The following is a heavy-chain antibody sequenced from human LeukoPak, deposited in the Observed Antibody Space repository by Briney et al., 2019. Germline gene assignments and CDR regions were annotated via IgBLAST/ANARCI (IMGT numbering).Heavy chain of an antibody. Sequence: GGSLRLSRAASGFTFSSYAMSWVRQAPGKGLEWVSGISGSGDNTYYADSVKGRFTISRDNSKNTLYLQMNSLRAEDTAVYYCAKDRIVGASSSFDYWGQGTLVTVSS. CDR1: GFTFSSYA. J-gene: IGHJ4*02. D-gene: IGHD1-26*01. V-gene: IGHV3-23*01. CDR2: ISGSGDNT. CDR3: AKDRIVGASSSFDY.